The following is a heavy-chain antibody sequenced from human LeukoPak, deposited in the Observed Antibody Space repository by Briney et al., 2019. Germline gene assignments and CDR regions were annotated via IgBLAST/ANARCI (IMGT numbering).Heavy chain of an antibody. Sequence: PSETLSLTCAVYGGSFSGYYWSWIRQPAGKGLEWIGRIYTSGSTNYNPSLKSRVTISVDTSKNQFSLKLSSVTAADTAVYYCARVVAANRADYFDYWGQGTLVTVSS. V-gene: IGHV4-59*10. J-gene: IGHJ4*02. D-gene: IGHD2-15*01. CDR3: ARVVAANRADYFDY. CDR2: IYTSGST. CDR1: GGSFSGYY.